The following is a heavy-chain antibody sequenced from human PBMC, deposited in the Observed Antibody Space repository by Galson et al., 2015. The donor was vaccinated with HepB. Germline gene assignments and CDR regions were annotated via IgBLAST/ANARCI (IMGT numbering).Heavy chain of an antibody. CDR1: GFTFYSYA. J-gene: IGHJ5*02. CDR2: ISGSGDAT. Sequence: SLRLSCAASGFTFYSYAMSWVRQAPGKGLEWVSGISGSGDATYYADSVKGRFTISRDNAKNSLYLQMNSLRAEDTAVYYCARDPVHDYGDSVGWFDPGGQGPLVTVSS. CDR3: ARDPVHDYGDSVGWFDP. D-gene: IGHD4-17*01. V-gene: IGHV3-23*01.